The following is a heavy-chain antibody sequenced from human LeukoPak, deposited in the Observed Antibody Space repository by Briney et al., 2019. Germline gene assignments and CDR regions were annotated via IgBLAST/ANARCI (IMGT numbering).Heavy chain of an antibody. CDR2: INHSGST. J-gene: IGHJ4*02. CDR1: GGSFSGYY. Sequence: SETLSLTCAAYGGSFSGYYWSWIRQPPGKGLEWIGEINHSGSTNYNPSLKSRVTISVDTSKNQFSLKLSSVTAADTAVYYCAITDTAVAAANFDYWGQGTLVTVSS. CDR3: AITDTAVAAANFDY. D-gene: IGHD6-13*01. V-gene: IGHV4-34*01.